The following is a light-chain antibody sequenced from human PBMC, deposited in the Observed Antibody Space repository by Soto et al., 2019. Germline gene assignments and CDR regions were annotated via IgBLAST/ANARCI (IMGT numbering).Light chain of an antibody. V-gene: IGKV3-20*01. Sequence: EIVLKQSPDTLSLSPGERATLSCRASQSVNNNYLAWYQQKPGQAPRFLIYDASSRATGIPDRFSGSGSGTDFTLTISRLEPEDLAVYYCQQYGSTPLTFGGGTKVDIK. CDR2: DAS. J-gene: IGKJ4*01. CDR3: QQYGSTPLT. CDR1: QSVNNNY.